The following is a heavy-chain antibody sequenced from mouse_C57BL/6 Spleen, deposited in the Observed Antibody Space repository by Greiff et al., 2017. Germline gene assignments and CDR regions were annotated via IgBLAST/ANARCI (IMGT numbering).Heavy chain of an antibody. J-gene: IGHJ2*01. CDR1: GFTFSSYA. Sequence: EVQGVESGEGLVKPGGSLKLSCAASGFTFSSYAMSWVRQTPEKRLEWVAYISSGGDYIYYADTGTGRVTISRDNARNTLYLQMSSLKSADTAMYYCTRDYSNYVFDYWGQGTTLTVSS. CDR3: TRDYSNYVFDY. CDR2: ISSGGDYI. V-gene: IGHV5-9-1*02. D-gene: IGHD2-5*01.